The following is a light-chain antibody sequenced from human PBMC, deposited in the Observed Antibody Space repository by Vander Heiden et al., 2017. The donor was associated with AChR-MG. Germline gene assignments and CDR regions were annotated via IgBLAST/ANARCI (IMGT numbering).Light chain of an antibody. CDR2: DAS. V-gene: IGKV3-20*01. CDR3: QQYGRSPYT. CDR1: QSVSSNS. Sequence: EIVLTQSPGTLSLSPGERATLSCRASQSVSSNSLAWYQQKAGQAPRLLIVDASSRPTAIPDRFSGSGSGTDFTLTISRLEPEDFAVYYCQQYGRSPYTFGQGTKLEIK. J-gene: IGKJ2*01.